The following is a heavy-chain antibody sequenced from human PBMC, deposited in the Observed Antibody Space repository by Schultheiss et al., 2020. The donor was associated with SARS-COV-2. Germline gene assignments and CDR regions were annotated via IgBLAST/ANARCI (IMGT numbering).Heavy chain of an antibody. CDR1: GGSISSYY. CDR3: ARLAPTISLYYYYGMDV. Sequence: GSLRLSCTVSGGSISSYYWSWIRQPPGKGLEWIGYIYYSGSTNYNPSLKSRVTISVDTSKNQFSLKLSSVTAADTAVYYCARLAPTISLYYYYGMDVWGQGTTVTVSS. V-gene: IGHV4-59*01. D-gene: IGHD3-3*02. CDR2: IYYSGST. J-gene: IGHJ6*02.